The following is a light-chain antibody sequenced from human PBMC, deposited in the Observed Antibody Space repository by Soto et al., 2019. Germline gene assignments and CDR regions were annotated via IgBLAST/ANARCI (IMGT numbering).Light chain of an antibody. CDR1: SANIGSFYD. CDR2: GDN. J-gene: IGLJ2*01. V-gene: IGLV1-40*01. CDR3: QSYDNSLSHVV. Sequence: QSVLTQPPSVSGAPGQRVTIPCTGSSANIGSFYDVHWYQQLPGTVPKLLIYGDNNRPSGVPDRFSGSKSGTSASLAITGLQPEDEADYYCQSYDNSLSHVVFGGGTQLTVL.